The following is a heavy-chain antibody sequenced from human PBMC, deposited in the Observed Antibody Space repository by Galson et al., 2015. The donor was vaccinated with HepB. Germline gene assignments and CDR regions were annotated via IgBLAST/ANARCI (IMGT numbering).Heavy chain of an antibody. Sequence: SVKVSCKASGYTFSNYFLHWVRQAPGQGLEWMGRINPNSGGTNYAQKFQGRVTMTRDTSISTAYMELSRLRSDDTAVYYCARDRTVVRGYSGYIAREFFDNWGQGSLVTVSS. CDR2: INPNSGGT. CDR3: ARDRTVVRGYSGYIAREFFDN. CDR1: GYTFSNYF. D-gene: IGHD5-12*01. J-gene: IGHJ4*02. V-gene: IGHV1-2*06.